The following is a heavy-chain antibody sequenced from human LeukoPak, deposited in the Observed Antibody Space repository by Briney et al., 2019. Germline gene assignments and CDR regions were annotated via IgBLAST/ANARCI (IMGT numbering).Heavy chain of an antibody. Sequence: SQTLSLTCAVSGGSISSGGYSWSWIRQPPGKGLEWIGYIYHSGSTYYNPSLKSRVTISVDRSKNQFSLKLSSVTAADTAVYYRARVGYSYGYDYWGQGTLVTVSS. V-gene: IGHV4-30-2*01. CDR1: GGSISSGGYS. CDR2: IYHSGST. J-gene: IGHJ4*02. D-gene: IGHD5-18*01. CDR3: ARVGYSYGYDY.